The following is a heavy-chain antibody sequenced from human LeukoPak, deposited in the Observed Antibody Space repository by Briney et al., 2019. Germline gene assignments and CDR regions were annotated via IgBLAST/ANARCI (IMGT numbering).Heavy chain of an antibody. J-gene: IGHJ1*01. Sequence: GGSLRLACAASGFTLSDHFMDWVRQAPGEGLEWVGRSRNKVNSYTTEYAASVKGRFTISRDDSNNSLYLQMNSLRTEDTALYYCAKGKAGTPEYFQHWGQGTLVTVSS. CDR3: AKGKAGTPEYFQH. CDR2: SRNKVNSYTT. V-gene: IGHV3-72*01. CDR1: GFTLSDHF. D-gene: IGHD6-19*01.